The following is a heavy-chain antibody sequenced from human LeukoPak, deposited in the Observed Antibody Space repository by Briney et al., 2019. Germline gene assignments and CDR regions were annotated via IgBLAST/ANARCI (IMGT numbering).Heavy chain of an antibody. CDR2: VFDSGST. J-gene: IGHJ3*02. D-gene: IGHD5-12*01. Sequence: PSETLSLTCTVSGGSISRTSYYWDWIRQPTGKGLEWIGNVFDSGSTHYNPSLKSRVTISVDTSKNQFSLRLSSVPAADTAVYYCARHTRPGHSGYENAFDIWGQGTMVTVSS. CDR1: GGSISRTSYY. V-gene: IGHV4-39*01. CDR3: ARHTRPGHSGYENAFDI.